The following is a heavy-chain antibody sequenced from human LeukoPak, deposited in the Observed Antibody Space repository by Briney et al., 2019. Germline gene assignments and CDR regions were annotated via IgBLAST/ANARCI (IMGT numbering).Heavy chain of an antibody. D-gene: IGHD3-3*01. CDR2: MNPNSGNT. J-gene: IGHJ4*02. V-gene: IGHV1-8*01. Sequence: GASVKVSCKASGYTFTSYDINWVRQATGQGLEWMGWMNPNSGNTGYAQKFQGRVTMTRNTSISTAYMELSSLRFEDTAVYYCARRYYDFWSGYYGFDYWGQGTLVTVSS. CDR3: ARRYYDFWSGYYGFDY. CDR1: GYTFTSYD.